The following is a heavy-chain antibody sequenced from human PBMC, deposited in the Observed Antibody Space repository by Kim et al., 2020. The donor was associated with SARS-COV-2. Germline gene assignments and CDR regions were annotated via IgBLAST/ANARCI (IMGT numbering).Heavy chain of an antibody. J-gene: IGHJ4*02. CDR3: VRDENPAAGDY. CDR1: GYTFTNYA. D-gene: IGHD2-2*01. Sequence: ASVKVSCKASGYTFTNYAIHWVRQAPGQRLEWMGWINAGNGNTQYSQKFQGRVTVTRDTSARTAYMELSSLRSEDTAVYYCVRDENPAAGDYWGQGTLVTVSS. CDR2: INAGNGNT. V-gene: IGHV1-3*01.